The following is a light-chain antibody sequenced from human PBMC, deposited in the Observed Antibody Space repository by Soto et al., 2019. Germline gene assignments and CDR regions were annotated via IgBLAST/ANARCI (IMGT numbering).Light chain of an antibody. CDR2: ENN. CDR1: SSNIGNNN. J-gene: IGLJ2*01. Sequence: QSVLTQPPSVSEAPGQTVTISCSGSSSNIGNNNVSWYQQLPGTAPKLLIYENNKRPSRIPDRFSGFKSGTSATLLITGLQTGDEDDYYCGTWDSSRSAVVFGGGTKLTVL. V-gene: IGLV1-51*02. CDR3: GTWDSSRSAVV.